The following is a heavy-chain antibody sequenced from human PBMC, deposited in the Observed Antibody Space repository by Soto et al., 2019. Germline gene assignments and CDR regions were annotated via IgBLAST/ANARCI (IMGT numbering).Heavy chain of an antibody. CDR1: GGSIRSSSYY. J-gene: IGHJ6*02. D-gene: IGHD6-13*01. V-gene: IGHV4-39*01. Sequence: SETLSLTCTVSGGSIRSSSYYWGWIRQPPGKGLEWIGSIYYSGSTYYNPSLKSRVTISVDTSKNQFSLKLSSVTAADTAVYYCARPHSSSWYDYYYYGMDVWGQGTTVTVSS. CDR3: ARPHSSSWYDYYYYGMDV. CDR2: IYYSGST.